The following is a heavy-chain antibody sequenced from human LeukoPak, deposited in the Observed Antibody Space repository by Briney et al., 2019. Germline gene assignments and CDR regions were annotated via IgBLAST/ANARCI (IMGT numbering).Heavy chain of an antibody. D-gene: IGHD3-10*01. CDR3: ARTTGSGSYYYYYYYYMDV. CDR2: IYTSGST. J-gene: IGHJ6*03. CDR1: GGSISSYY. V-gene: IGHV4-4*07. Sequence: SETLSLTCTVSGGSISSYYWSWIRQPAGKGLEWIGRIYTSGSTNYNPSLKSRVTMSVDTSKNQFSLKLSSVTAADTAVYYCARTTGSGSYYYYYYYYMDVWGKGTTATVSS.